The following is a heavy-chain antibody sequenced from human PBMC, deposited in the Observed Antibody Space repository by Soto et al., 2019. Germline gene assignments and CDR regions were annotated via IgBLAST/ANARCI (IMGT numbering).Heavy chain of an antibody. Sequence: SETLSLTCAVYGGSFSGFYWRWIRQPPGKGLEWIGEINHSGSTNYNPSLKSRVTISVDTSKNQFSLKLSSVTAADTAVYYCARGSPDCSSTSCTDYYYYYMEVWGKGTTVTVSS. D-gene: IGHD2-2*01. J-gene: IGHJ6*03. V-gene: IGHV4-34*01. CDR2: INHSGST. CDR3: ARGSPDCSSTSCTDYYYYYMEV. CDR1: GGSFSGFY.